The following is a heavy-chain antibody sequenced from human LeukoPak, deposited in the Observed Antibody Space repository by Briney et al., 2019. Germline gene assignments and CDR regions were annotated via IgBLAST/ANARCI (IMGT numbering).Heavy chain of an antibody. Sequence: SVKVSCKASGGTFSSYAISWVRQAPGQGLEWMGGISPIFGTVNYAQKFQGGVTITADESTSTAYMEVSSLRSEDTAVYYCAREGGYSTDDYYYGMDVWGQGTTVTVSS. CDR1: GGTFSSYA. V-gene: IGHV1-69*13. J-gene: IGHJ6*02. CDR3: AREGGYSTDDYYYGMDV. D-gene: IGHD4-11*01. CDR2: ISPIFGTV.